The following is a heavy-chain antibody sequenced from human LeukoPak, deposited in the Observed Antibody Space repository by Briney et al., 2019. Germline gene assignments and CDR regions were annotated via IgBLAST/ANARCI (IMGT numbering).Heavy chain of an antibody. CDR2: ISGSGDSV. Sequence: GGSLSLSCAASGFPFRNYAMAWVRQAPGKGLECVSAISGSGDSVRHADSVKGRFTISRDNSKNTLYLQMDNLRAEDTALYYCARDFSATNYYYGMDFWGQGTTVTVS. CDR1: GFPFRNYA. V-gene: IGHV3-23*01. J-gene: IGHJ6*02. D-gene: IGHD4-17*01. CDR3: ARDFSATNYYYGMDF.